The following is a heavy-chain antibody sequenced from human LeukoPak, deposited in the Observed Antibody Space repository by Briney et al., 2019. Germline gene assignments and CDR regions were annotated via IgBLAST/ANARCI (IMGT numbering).Heavy chain of an antibody. D-gene: IGHD3-22*01. CDR1: GAAKCLSN. CDR2: IYYSGRT. Sequence: SETLSLTCTVSGAAKCLSNWIWIRQPPGKRLEWIGYIYYSGRTNYNPSLKSRVTVSLDTSKKQFSLNVSSVTAADTAVYYCARAPVVPVQFWFPLWGRGILVTVSS. J-gene: IGHJ4*02. CDR3: ARAPVVPVQFWFPL. V-gene: IGHV4-59*01.